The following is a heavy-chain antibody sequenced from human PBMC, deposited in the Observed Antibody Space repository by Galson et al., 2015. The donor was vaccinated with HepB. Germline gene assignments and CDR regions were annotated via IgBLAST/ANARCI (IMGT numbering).Heavy chain of an antibody. CDR1: GFTFTNYA. D-gene: IGHD1-26*01. CDR2: MHAGNGNT. Sequence: SVKVSCKASGFTFTNYAIHWMRQAPGQRLEWMGWMHAGNGNTKYSQKFQGRVTVTSDTSASTAYMELSSLTSEDTAVYYCAREGVTVGFGMDVWGQGTTVTVSS. CDR3: AREGVTVGFGMDV. J-gene: IGHJ6*02. V-gene: IGHV1-3*01.